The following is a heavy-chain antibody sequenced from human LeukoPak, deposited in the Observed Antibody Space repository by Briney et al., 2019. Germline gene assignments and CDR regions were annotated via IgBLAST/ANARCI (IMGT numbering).Heavy chain of an antibody. CDR1: GASISSGSYY. Sequence: SQTLSLTCTVSGASISSGSYYWSWIRQPAGKGLEWIGRVYTSGSTNYNPSLKSRVNISLDTPKNQFSLKLISVTATDTAVYFCARLQWLSTPFFDYWGQGTLVTVSS. J-gene: IGHJ4*02. D-gene: IGHD6-19*01. CDR3: ARLQWLSTPFFDY. V-gene: IGHV4-61*02. CDR2: VYTSGST.